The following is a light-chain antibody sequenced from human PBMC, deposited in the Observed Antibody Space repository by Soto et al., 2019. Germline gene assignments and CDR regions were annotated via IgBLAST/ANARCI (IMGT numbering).Light chain of an antibody. CDR3: QQYSDHWT. CDR2: KAS. V-gene: IGKV1-5*03. J-gene: IGKJ1*01. Sequence: DIQMTPSHSTLAASLGHRVTIPCRASQSITGWLAWFQQKPGKAPKLLIYKASNLQTGVPSRFSGSGYGTEFTLTISSLQPDDVATYYCQQYSDHWTFGQGTKVDIK. CDR1: QSITGW.